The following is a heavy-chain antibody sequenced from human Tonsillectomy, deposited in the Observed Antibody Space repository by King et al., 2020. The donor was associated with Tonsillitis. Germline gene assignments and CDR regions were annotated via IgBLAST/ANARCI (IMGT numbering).Heavy chain of an antibody. CDR3: AKDLGDVAVACDFDY. Sequence: VQLVESGGGVVQPGRSLRLSCTASGFTFSTYGMHWVRQAPGKGLEGVAVVSYDGSNKFYADSVKGRFTISRDDSKNTLYLQMNSLKPEDTAVYYCAKDLGDVAVACDFDYWGQGTLVTVSS. V-gene: IGHV3-30*18. CDR2: VSYDGSNK. D-gene: IGHD3-16*01. CDR1: GFTFSTYG. J-gene: IGHJ4*02.